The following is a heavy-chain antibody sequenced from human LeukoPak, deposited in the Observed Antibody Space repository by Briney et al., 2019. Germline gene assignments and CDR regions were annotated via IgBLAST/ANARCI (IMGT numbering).Heavy chain of an antibody. CDR3: VKDPSGNYFYFDY. CDR2: ISSDGGRT. J-gene: IGHJ4*02. Sequence: GGSLRLSCSASGFTFSSFAMFWVRRAPGKGLEYVSGISSDGGRTNYADSVKARFTISRDNSKVTLYLQMTSLRPEDTAIYYCVKDPSGNYFYFDYRGQGTLVTVSS. CDR1: GFTFSSFA. D-gene: IGHD1-26*01. V-gene: IGHV3-64D*09.